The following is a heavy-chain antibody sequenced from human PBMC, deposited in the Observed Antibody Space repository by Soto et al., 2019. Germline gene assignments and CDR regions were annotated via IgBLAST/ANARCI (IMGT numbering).Heavy chain of an antibody. Sequence: SETLSLTCAVSGGSISSSNWWSWVRQPPGKGLEWIGEIYHGGNTNYNPSLKSRVTMSVDTSKNQFSLTLNSVTAADTATYYCARGGISHWAYFYYMDVWDRGTTVTVSS. CDR2: IYHGGNT. CDR3: ARGGISHWAYFYYMDV. CDR1: GGSISSSNW. J-gene: IGHJ6*03. V-gene: IGHV4-4*02. D-gene: IGHD2-21*01.